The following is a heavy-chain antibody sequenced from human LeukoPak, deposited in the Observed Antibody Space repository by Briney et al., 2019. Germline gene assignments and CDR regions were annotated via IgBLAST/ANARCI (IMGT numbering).Heavy chain of an antibody. V-gene: IGHV1-69*13. Sequence: GASVKVSCKASGGTFSSYAISWVRQAPGQGLEWMGGIIPIFGTANYAQMFQGRVTITADESTSTAYMELSSLRSEDTAVYYCARGPITMVRGVISHFDYWGQGTLVTVSS. CDR2: IIPIFGTA. D-gene: IGHD3-10*01. CDR1: GGTFSSYA. CDR3: ARGPITMVRGVISHFDY. J-gene: IGHJ4*02.